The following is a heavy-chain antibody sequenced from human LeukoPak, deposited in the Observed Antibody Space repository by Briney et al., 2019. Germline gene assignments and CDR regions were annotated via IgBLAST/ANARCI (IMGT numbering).Heavy chain of an antibody. CDR3: ARGVGADAFDI. CDR2: IYYSGST. J-gene: IGHJ3*02. D-gene: IGHD1-26*01. CDR1: GGSISSGDYY. Sequence: SQTLSLTCTVSGGSISSGDYYWSWIRQPPGKGLEWIGYIYYSGSTYYNPSLKSRVTISVDTSKNQFSLKLSSVTAADTAVYYWARGVGADAFDIWGQGTMVTVSS. V-gene: IGHV4-30-4*01.